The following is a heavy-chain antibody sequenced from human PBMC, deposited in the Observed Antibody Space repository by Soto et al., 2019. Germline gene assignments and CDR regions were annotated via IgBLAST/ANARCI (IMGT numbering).Heavy chain of an antibody. CDR2: ISYDGKNI. V-gene: IGHV3-30*03. Sequence: VESGGGVVQLGGSLRLSFEALGLNLDFYAMNWVGQAPGKGQEWVATISYDGKNIYYADFVRGRFTISKDNSNNTLYLRLSSLIPEDTAIYYCARDYGALPADRFQYWGQGTLVTVSS. D-gene: IGHD3-10*01. CDR1: GLNLDFYA. CDR3: ARDYGALPADRFQY. J-gene: IGHJ1*01.